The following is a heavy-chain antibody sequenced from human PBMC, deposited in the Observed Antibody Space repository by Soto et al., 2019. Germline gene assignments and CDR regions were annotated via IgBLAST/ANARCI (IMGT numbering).Heavy chain of an antibody. J-gene: IGHJ4*02. CDR2: ITDNGGST. CDR3: AKERATTTAFDY. Sequence: GGSLRLSCAASGFTFRRDGMSWVRQAPGKGLEWVSLITDNGGSTYYADSVKGRFTISRDNTKNTLFLQMNSLRAGDTAVYYCAKERATTTAFDYWGQGALVTVSS. V-gene: IGHV3-23*01. D-gene: IGHD4-17*01. CDR1: GFTFRRDG.